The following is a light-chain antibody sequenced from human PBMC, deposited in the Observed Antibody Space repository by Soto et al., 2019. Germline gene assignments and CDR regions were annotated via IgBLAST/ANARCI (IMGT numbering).Light chain of an antibody. CDR2: GAS. Sequence: EIVLTQSPGSLSLSLGERATLSCRASRSVSSSYLAWYQQKPGQAPRLLIFGASIRATGIPDRFSGSGSGTAFTLSISRLEPEDFAVYFCQQYSSSPTFGGGTKVEIK. J-gene: IGKJ4*01. V-gene: IGKV3-20*01. CDR1: RSVSSSY. CDR3: QQYSSSPT.